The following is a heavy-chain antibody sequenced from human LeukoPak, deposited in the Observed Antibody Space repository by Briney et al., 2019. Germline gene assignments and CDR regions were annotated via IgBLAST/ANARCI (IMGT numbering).Heavy chain of an antibody. V-gene: IGHV4-59*01. Sequence: SETLSLTCTVSGGSISSYYWSWIRPPPGKGLEWIGYIYYSGSTNYNPSLKSRATSSVDTSKNQFSLKLSSVTAADTAVYYCARSPCGGDCYIDYWGQGTLVTVSS. CDR3: ARSPCGGDCYIDY. CDR1: GGSISSYY. CDR2: IYYSGST. D-gene: IGHD2-21*02. J-gene: IGHJ4*02.